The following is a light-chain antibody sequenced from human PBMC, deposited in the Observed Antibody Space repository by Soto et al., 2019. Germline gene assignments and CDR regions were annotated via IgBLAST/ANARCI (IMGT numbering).Light chain of an antibody. CDR1: QDVNNH. J-gene: IGKJ5*01. CDR2: DAS. Sequence: EIVLTQSPATLSLSPGERATLSCKASQDVNNHLVWYQQKSGQAPRLLIYDASRRATDIPARFSGSGSGTDFTLTISSLEPEDFAIYYCQQRTRWPPTFGQGTRLDIK. V-gene: IGKV3-11*01. CDR3: QQRTRWPPT.